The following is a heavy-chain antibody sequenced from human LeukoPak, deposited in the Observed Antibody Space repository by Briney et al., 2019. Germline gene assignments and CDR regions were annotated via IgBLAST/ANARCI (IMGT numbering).Heavy chain of an antibody. Sequence: PSETLSLTCTVSGGSVSSGSHYWSWIRQPPGKGLEWIGYIYYSGSTNYNPSLKSRVTISVDTSKNQFSLKLSSVTAADTAVYYCARETYPRSGYFHWGQGTLVTVSS. D-gene: IGHD3-22*01. CDR3: ARETYPRSGYFH. V-gene: IGHV4-61*01. J-gene: IGHJ4*02. CDR2: IYYSGST. CDR1: GGSVSSGSHY.